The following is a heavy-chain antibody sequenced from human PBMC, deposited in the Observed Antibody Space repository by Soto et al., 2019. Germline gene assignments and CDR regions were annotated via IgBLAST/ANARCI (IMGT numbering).Heavy chain of an antibody. CDR3: VKQAHGLDGVAFDY. D-gene: IGHD2-15*01. CDR2: VSTSGRST. J-gene: IGHJ4*02. V-gene: IGHV3-64D*06. Sequence: GGSLRLSCSASGFIFSESTIYWVRQAPGKGLEAISAVSTSGRSTYYADSVKDRFTISRDNSNNTLFLQMGSLRPEDTAIYYCVKQAHGLDGVAFDYWGQGTQVTVSS. CDR1: GFIFSEST.